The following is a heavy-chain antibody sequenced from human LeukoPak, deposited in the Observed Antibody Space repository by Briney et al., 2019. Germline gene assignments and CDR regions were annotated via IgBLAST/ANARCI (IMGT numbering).Heavy chain of an antibody. CDR1: GFTFSSYS. CDR2: ISSGSSTI. CDR3: AKPTSSLAAAGFDC. D-gene: IGHD6-13*01. V-gene: IGHV3-48*02. Sequence: GGSLRLSCAASGFTFSSYSMNWVRQAPGKGLEWVSYISSGSSTIYYADSVKGRFTISRDNAKNSLCLQMNSLRDEDTAVYYCAKPTSSLAAAGFDCWGQGALVTVSS. J-gene: IGHJ4*02.